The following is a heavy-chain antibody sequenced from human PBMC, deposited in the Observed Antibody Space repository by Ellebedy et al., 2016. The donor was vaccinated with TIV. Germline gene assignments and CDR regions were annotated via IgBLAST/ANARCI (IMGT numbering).Heavy chain of an antibody. D-gene: IGHD6-19*01. J-gene: IGHJ6*02. Sequence: GESLKISXAASGFTFSSYAMSWVRQAPGKGLEWVSAISGSGGSTYYADSVKGRFTISRDNSKNTLYLQMNSLRAEDTAVYYCAKGSTSSGWPGLYYYYGMDVWGQGTTVTVSS. CDR1: GFTFSSYA. CDR2: ISGSGGST. CDR3: AKGSTSSGWPGLYYYYGMDV. V-gene: IGHV3-23*01.